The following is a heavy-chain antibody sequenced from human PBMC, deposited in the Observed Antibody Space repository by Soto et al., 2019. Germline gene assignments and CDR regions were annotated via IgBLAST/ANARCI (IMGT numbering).Heavy chain of an antibody. CDR2: ISGSGGNT. D-gene: IGHD2-15*01. CDR1: GYTFFTYA. V-gene: IGHV3-23*01. Sequence: GGSLRLSCAASGYTFFTYAMNWVRLAPGKGLEWVSTISGSGGNTYYADSVKGRFTISRDNSKNTLYLQMNRLTPEDTAVYYCARSVGYCGSGSCHYYCYYFVDVWGKGTTVTVSS. CDR3: ARSVGYCGSGSCHYYCYYFVDV. J-gene: IGHJ6*03.